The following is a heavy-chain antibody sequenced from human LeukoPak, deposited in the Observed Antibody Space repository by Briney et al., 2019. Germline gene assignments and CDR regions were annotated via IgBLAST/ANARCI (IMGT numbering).Heavy chain of an antibody. J-gene: IGHJ6*03. CDR1: GGSFSGYY. D-gene: IGHD1-26*01. V-gene: IGHV4-34*01. CDR3: ARRPLYSGSYFHYYYYYMDV. Sequence: KPSETLSLTCAVYGGSFSGYYWSWIRQPPGKGLEWIGEINHSGSTNYNPTLKSRVTISVDTSKNQFSLKLSSVTAADTAVYYCARRPLYSGSYFHYYYYYMDVWGKGTTVTVSS. CDR2: INHSGST.